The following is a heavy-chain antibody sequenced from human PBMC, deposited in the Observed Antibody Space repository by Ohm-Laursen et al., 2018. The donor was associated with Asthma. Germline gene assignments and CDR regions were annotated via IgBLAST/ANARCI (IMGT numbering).Heavy chain of an antibody. D-gene: IGHD6-13*01. CDR1: GFTFSNAW. CDR2: IKSKTDGGTT. Sequence: SLRLSCAASGFTFSNAWMSWVRQAPGKGLEWVGRIKSKTDGGTTDHAAPVKGRFTISRDDSKNTLYLQMNSLKAEDTAVYYCTTEEQQLVDYWGQGTLVTVSS. CDR3: TTEEQQLVDY. J-gene: IGHJ4*02. V-gene: IGHV3-15*01.